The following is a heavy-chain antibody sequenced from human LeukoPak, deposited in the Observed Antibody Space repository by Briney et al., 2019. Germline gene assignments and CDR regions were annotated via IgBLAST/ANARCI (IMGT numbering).Heavy chain of an antibody. CDR1: GFTFSSYG. V-gene: IGHV3-30*02. J-gene: IGHJ4*02. Sequence: GGSLRLSCAASGFTFSSYGMHWIRQAPGKGLEWVAFIRYDGSNKYYADSVKGRFTISRDNSKNTLYLQMNSLRAEDTAVYYCAKPTSSIAARYFDYWGQGTLVTVSS. CDR2: IRYDGSNK. CDR3: AKPTSSIAARYFDY. D-gene: IGHD6-6*01.